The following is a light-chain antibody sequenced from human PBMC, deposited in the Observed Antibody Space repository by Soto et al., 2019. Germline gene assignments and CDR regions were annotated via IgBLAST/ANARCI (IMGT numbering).Light chain of an antibody. CDR2: GVT. CDR1: SSVVGDYNY. Sequence: QSALTQPASVSGSPGQSITISCTRTSSVVGDYNYVSWYQQYPGKAPKLMIYGVTNRPSGVSDRFSGSRSGDTASLTISGLQAEDEADYYCSSYTSTSTQAVLGGGTQRTVL. J-gene: IGLJ7*01. CDR3: SSYTSTSTQAV. V-gene: IGLV2-14*01.